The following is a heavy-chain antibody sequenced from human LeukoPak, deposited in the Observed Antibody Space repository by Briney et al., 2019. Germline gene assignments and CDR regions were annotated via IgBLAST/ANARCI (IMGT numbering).Heavy chain of an antibody. Sequence: SETLSLTCTVSGYSISSGYYWGWIRQPPGKGLEWIGSMYHSGSTYYNPSLKSRVTISVDTSKNQFSLKLSSVTAADTAMYYCARSHVTTWGTFDIWGQGTMVTVYS. D-gene: IGHD4-17*01. CDR2: MYHSGST. J-gene: IGHJ3*02. CDR1: GYSISSGYY. CDR3: ARSHVTTWGTFDI. V-gene: IGHV4-38-2*02.